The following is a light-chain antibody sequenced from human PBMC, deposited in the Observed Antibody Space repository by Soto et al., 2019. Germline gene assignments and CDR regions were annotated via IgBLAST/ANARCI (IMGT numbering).Light chain of an antibody. V-gene: IGLV2-14*03. CDR2: DVS. CDR3: NSYTSYSLPV. CDR1: SSDVGGYNY. Sequence: QSALTQPASVSGSPGQSITISCTGTSSDVGGYNYVSWYQQYPGKAPKLMIYDVSNRPSGVSNRFSGSKSGNTASLTISGLQAEDEADYYCNSYTSYSLPVFGTGTKVTFL. J-gene: IGLJ1*01.